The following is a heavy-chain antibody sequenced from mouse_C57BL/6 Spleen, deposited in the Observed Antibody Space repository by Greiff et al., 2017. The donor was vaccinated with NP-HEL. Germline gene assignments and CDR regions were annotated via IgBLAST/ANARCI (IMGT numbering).Heavy chain of an antibody. D-gene: IGHD2-4*01. CDR2: INPNNGGT. CDR3: ARVDDYDLYYFDY. V-gene: IGHV1-26*01. J-gene: IGHJ2*01. Sequence: EVQLQQSGPELVKPGASVKISCKASGYTFTDYYMNWVKQSHGKSLEWIGDINPNNGGTSYNQKFKGKATLTVDKSSSTAYMELRSLTSEDSAVYYCARVDDYDLYYFDYWGQGTTLTVSS. CDR1: GYTFTDYY.